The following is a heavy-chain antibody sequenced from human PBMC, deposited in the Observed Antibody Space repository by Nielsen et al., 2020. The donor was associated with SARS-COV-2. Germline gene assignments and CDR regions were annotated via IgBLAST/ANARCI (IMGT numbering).Heavy chain of an antibody. CDR1: GYTFTTSD. J-gene: IGHJ4*02. CDR2: MNPNSGNT. CDR3: AREEDSSGNSFDY. Sequence: ASVKAPCKASGYTFTTSDLNWVRQATGQGLEWMGWMNPNSGNTGYAQKFQGRVTMTRNTSISTAYMELSSLRSEDTAVYYCAREEDSSGNSFDYWGQGTLVTVSS. V-gene: IGHV1-8*01. D-gene: IGHD3-22*01.